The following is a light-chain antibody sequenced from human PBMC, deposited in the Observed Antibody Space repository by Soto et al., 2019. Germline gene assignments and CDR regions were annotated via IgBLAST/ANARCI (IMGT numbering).Light chain of an antibody. J-gene: IGLJ2*01. CDR3: SSYAGSTSVL. V-gene: IGLV2-8*01. CDR1: SSDVGGYNY. Sequence: QSVLTQPPSASGSPGQSVTISCTGMSSDVGGYNYVSWYQQHPGKAPKLMIYEVTKRPSGVPDRFSGSKSGNTASLTVSGLEAEDEADYYCSSYAGSTSVLFGGGSKLTVL. CDR2: EVT.